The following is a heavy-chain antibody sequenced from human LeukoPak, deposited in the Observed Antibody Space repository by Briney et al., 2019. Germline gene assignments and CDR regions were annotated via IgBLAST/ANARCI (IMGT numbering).Heavy chain of an antibody. CDR2: ISLTGET. CDR3: SSESGAFCPFGY. Sequence: PSETLSLTCGVSGGSIRSTNWWSWVRQPPGQGLEWIGEISLTGETDYNPSLNGRVTMSLDGSRNQLSLTLTSVTAADTAIYYCSSESGAFCPFGYWGQGTLVIV. V-gene: IGHV4-4*02. CDR1: GGSIRSTNW. J-gene: IGHJ4*02. D-gene: IGHD1-26*01.